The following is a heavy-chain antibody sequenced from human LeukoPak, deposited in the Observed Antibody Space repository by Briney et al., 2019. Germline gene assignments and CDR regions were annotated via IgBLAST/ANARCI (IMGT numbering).Heavy chain of an antibody. CDR2: INSDGSTP. CDR1: GFTFRSYW. J-gene: IGHJ3*02. D-gene: IGHD2/OR15-2a*01. Sequence: GGSLRLSCAASGFTFRSYWMYWVRQVPGKGLVWVSRINSDGSTPAYADSVKGRLTISRDNAKNTLYLEMNSLRVEDTAIYYCASGCKVGKSRDIWGQGTMVTGSS. V-gene: IGHV3-74*01. CDR3: ASGCKVGKSRDI.